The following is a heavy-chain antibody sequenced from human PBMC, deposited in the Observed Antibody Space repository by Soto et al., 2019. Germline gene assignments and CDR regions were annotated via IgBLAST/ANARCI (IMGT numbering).Heavy chain of an antibody. V-gene: IGHV3-66*01. CDR1: GFIVSSKS. J-gene: IGHJ4*02. CDR2: IYSGDST. D-gene: IGHD6-19*01. Sequence: GGSLRLSCAASGFIVSSKSMTWVRQAPGKGLEWVSFIYSGDSTYYPDSVKGRFTISRDNSKNTLYLQMNSLRAEDTAVYYCARGKSSGNFDSWGQGTLVTVSS. CDR3: ARGKSSGNFDS.